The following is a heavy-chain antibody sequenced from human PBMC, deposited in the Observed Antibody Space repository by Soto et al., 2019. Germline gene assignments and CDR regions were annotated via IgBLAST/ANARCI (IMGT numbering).Heavy chain of an antibody. V-gene: IGHV3-53*01. J-gene: IGHJ4*02. CDR1: GFTGSNTY. CDR3: GKGFNWNRVCT. D-gene: IGHD1-1*01. CDR2: IYGGGST. Sequence: GGSLRLSCEVSGFTGSNTYMSWIRQAPGKGLEWVSIIYGGGSTYYTDSVKGRFTISKDNSKNTVSLQMNSLRAEDTALYYCGKGFNWNRVCTRGQGTPVTVSS.